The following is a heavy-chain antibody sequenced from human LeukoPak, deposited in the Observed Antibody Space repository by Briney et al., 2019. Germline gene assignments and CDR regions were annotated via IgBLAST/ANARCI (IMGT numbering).Heavy chain of an antibody. D-gene: IGHD3-3*01. Sequence: QSGGSLRLSCAASGFTFSSYAMSWVRQAPGKGLEWVSAISGSGGSTYYADSVKGRFTISRDNSKNTLYLQMNSLKTEDTAVYYCTTDAGLSDFWSGYYGIDYWGQGTLVTVSS. CDR2: ISGSGGST. V-gene: IGHV3-23*01. CDR1: GFTFSSYA. J-gene: IGHJ4*02. CDR3: TTDAGLSDFWSGYYGIDY.